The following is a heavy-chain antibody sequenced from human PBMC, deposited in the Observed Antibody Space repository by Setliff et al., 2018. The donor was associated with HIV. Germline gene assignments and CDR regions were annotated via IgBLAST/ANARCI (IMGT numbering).Heavy chain of an antibody. CDR3: ARGGYSYGFGRHRAYFQY. CDR1: GYSISSSYY. Sequence: PSETLSLTCAVSGYSISSSYYWSWIRQPAGKGLEWIGRIYTSGSTNYNPSLKSRVTMSVDTSKNQFSLKLSSVTAADTAVFYCARGGYSYGFGRHRAYFQYWGQGTQVTVSS. D-gene: IGHD5-18*01. J-gene: IGHJ1*01. CDR2: IYTSGST. V-gene: IGHV4-4*07.